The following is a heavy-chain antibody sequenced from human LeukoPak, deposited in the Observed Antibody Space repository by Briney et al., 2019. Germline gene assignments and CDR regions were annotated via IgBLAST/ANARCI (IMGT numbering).Heavy chain of an antibody. CDR3: AKDHHYYDSSGYYLWYFDL. CDR1: GFTFSSYS. Sequence: PGGSLRLSCAASGFTFSSYSMNWVRQAPGKGLEWVSSISSSSSYIYYADSVKGRFTISRDNAKNSLYLQMNSLRAEDTALYYCAKDHHYYDSSGYYLWYFDLWGRGTLVTVSS. D-gene: IGHD3-22*01. J-gene: IGHJ2*01. V-gene: IGHV3-21*04. CDR2: ISSSSSYI.